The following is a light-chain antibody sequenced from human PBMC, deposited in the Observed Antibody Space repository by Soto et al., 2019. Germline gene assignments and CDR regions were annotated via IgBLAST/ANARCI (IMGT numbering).Light chain of an antibody. CDR1: QIINSTS. V-gene: IGKV3-20*01. Sequence: EMVLTQSPGTLSLSPGERATLSCRASQIINSTSLAWYQQRPGQAPSLLIYGASIRATGIPDRFLGSGSGADFTLTISRLEPEDLAVYYCQQYSNSLTLGGGTKVEIK. J-gene: IGKJ4*01. CDR3: QQYSNSLT. CDR2: GAS.